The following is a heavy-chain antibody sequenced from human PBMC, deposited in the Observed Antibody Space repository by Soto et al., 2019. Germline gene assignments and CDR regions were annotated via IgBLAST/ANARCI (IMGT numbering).Heavy chain of an antibody. J-gene: IGHJ6*03. Sequence: SETLSLTCAVSSGSISSSNWWSWVRQPPGKGLEWIGEIYHSGSTNYNPSLKSRVTISVDKSKNQFSLKLSSVTAADTAVYYCAREYCSSSRCQDDYYYMDVWGKGTTVTVSS. D-gene: IGHD2-2*01. CDR3: AREYCSSSRCQDDYYYMDV. CDR1: SGSISSSNW. V-gene: IGHV4-4*02. CDR2: IYHSGST.